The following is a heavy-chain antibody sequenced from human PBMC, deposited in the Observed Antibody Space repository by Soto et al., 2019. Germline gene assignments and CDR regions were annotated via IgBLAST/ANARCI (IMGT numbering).Heavy chain of an antibody. D-gene: IGHD2-21*01. Sequence: GGSLRLSCAASGFTFSDYWMTWVRQTPGKGLEGVANMNPDGSEQYYLDSVKGRFTISRDNAKNSLYLQMNNLRGEDTAVDYCTRDLNHHCGPCGQGTQVTVAS. CDR2: MNPDGSEQ. J-gene: IGHJ5*02. V-gene: IGHV3-7*04. CDR1: GFTFSDYW. CDR3: TRDLNHHCGP.